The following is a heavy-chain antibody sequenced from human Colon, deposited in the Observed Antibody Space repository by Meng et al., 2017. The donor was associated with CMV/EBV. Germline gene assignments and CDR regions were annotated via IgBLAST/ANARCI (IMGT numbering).Heavy chain of an antibody. V-gene: IGHV1-2*02. CDR3: AKTYNSAPNWFDP. CDR1: GYTFTAYY. Sequence: SGYTFTAYYMHLLRQAPGQGLEYMGWINPNSADTRYAQKFQGRVTMTSDTSISTAYMDLSRLTSDDTAVYYCAKTYNSAPNWFDPWGQGTLVTVSS. J-gene: IGHJ5*02. D-gene: IGHD6-19*01. CDR2: INPNSADT.